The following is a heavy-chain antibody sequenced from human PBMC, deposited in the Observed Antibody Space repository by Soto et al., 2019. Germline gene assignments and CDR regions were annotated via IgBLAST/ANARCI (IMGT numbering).Heavy chain of an antibody. J-gene: IGHJ4*02. CDR1: GFTFSSST. D-gene: IGHD3-10*01. CDR2: ISSSSSYI. CDR3: ARDIGEMSAV. Sequence: GGSLRLSCTGSGFTFSSSTMTWVRQGPGKGLEWVSSISSSSSYIYFADSLKGRFTISRDNAKNSLYIQMNSLRAEDTAVYYCARDIGEMSAVWGQGTQVTVSS. V-gene: IGHV3-21*06.